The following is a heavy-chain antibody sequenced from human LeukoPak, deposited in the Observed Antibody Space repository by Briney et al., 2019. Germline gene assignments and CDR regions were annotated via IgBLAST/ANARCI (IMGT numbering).Heavy chain of an antibody. D-gene: IGHD1/OR15-1a*01. CDR1: GGTFSSYA. Sequence: ASVKVSCKASGGTFSSYAISWVRQAPGQGLEWMGGIIPIFGTANYAQKFQGRVTITADESTSTAYMELSSLRSEDTAVYYCARVSQQGYYFDYWGQGTLVTVSS. V-gene: IGHV1-69*13. CDR2: IIPIFGTA. CDR3: ARVSQQGYYFDY. J-gene: IGHJ4*02.